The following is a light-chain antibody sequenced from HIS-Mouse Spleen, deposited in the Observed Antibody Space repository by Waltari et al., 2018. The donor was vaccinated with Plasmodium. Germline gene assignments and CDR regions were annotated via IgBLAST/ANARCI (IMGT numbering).Light chain of an antibody. J-gene: IGKJ4*01. Sequence: DIQMTQSPSTLSASVGDRVTITCRASQSISSWLAWYQQKPGKAPKLLIYKASSLESGFPSRFSGSGSGTEFTLTISSLQPDDFATYCCQQYNSLLTFGGGTKVEIK. V-gene: IGKV1-5*03. CDR1: QSISSW. CDR3: QQYNSLLT. CDR2: KAS.